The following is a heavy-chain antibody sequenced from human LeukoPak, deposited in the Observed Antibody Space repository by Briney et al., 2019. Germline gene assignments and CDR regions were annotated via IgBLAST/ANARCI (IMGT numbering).Heavy chain of an antibody. Sequence: PGGSLRLSCAASGFTFSNAWMSWVRQAPGKGLEWVGRIKSKTDGGTTDYAAPVKGRFTISRDDSKNTLYLQMNSLKTEDTAVYYCTTRAREEYDYGIFDYWGQGTLVTVSS. J-gene: IGHJ4*02. CDR1: GFTFSNAW. V-gene: IGHV3-15*01. CDR2: IKSKTDGGTT. D-gene: IGHD4-17*01. CDR3: TTRAREEYDYGIFDY.